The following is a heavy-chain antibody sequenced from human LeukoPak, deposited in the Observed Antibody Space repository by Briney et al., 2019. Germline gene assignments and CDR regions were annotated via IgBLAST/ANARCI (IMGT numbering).Heavy chain of an antibody. J-gene: IGHJ4*02. D-gene: IGHD2-2*02. Sequence: GSSVKVSCKASGGTFSSYAISWVRQAPGQGLEWMGGILPIFGTANYAQKFQGRVTITTDESTSTAYMELSSLRSEDTAVYYCASGTLDCSSASCYRYDYWGQGTLVTVSS. CDR1: GGTFSSYA. CDR2: ILPIFGTA. CDR3: ASGTLDCSSASCYRYDY. V-gene: IGHV1-69*05.